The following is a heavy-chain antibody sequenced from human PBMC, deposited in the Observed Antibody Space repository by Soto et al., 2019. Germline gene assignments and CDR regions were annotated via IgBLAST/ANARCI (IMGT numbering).Heavy chain of an antibody. CDR1: GGSISSSNW. V-gene: IGHV4-4*02. D-gene: IGHD6-13*01. J-gene: IGHJ4*02. CDR3: ARDNRSTPMGGSSSWYRDPPLFDY. CDR2: IYHSGST. Sequence: QVQLQESGPGLVKPSGTLSLTCAVSGGSISSSNWWSWVRQPPGKGLEWIGEIYHSGSTNYNPSLKSRVTISVDKSKNQFSLKLSSVTAADTAVYYCARDNRSTPMGGSSSWYRDPPLFDYWGQGTLVTVSS.